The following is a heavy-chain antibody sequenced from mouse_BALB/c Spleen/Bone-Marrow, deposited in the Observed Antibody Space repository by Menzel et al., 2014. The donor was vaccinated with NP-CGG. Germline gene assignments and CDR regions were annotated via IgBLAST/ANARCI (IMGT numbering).Heavy chain of an antibody. CDR3: TRDAMDY. CDR2: ISSDGSYT. CDR1: GFTFSSYT. V-gene: IGHV5-6-4*01. Sequence: EVQGVESGGGLVKPGGSLKLSCAASGFTFSSYTMSWVRQTPEKRLEWVATISSDGSYTYYPDSVKGRFTISRDNAKNTLYLQMSSLKSEDTAMYYCTRDAMDYWGQGTSVTVSS. J-gene: IGHJ4*01.